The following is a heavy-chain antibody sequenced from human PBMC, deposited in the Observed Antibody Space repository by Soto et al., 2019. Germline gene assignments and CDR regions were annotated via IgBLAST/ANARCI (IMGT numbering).Heavy chain of an antibody. V-gene: IGHV3-30*18. Sequence: GGSLRLSCAASGFTFSSYGMHWVRQAPGKGLEWVAVISYDGSNKYYADSVKGRFTISRDNSKNTLYLQMNSLRAEDTAVYYCAKDRKGQRYDSSGYYSPYFDYWGQGTLVTVSS. J-gene: IGHJ4*02. CDR3: AKDRKGQRYDSSGYYSPYFDY. D-gene: IGHD3-22*01. CDR1: GFTFSSYG. CDR2: ISYDGSNK.